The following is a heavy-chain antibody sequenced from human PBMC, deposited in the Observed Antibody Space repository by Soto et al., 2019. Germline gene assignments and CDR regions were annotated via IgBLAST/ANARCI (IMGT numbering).Heavy chain of an antibody. V-gene: IGHV3-11*01. Sequence: GGSLRLSCAASGFTFGDYYMSWIRQAPGKGLQWVSYISSVTGTIYYADFVKGRFTISRDNAKNSLSLQMNSLRAEDTAVYYCARVGQDYYYGMDVWGQGTTVTVSS. CDR2: ISSVTGTI. D-gene: IGHD3-16*01. J-gene: IGHJ6*02. CDR1: GFTFGDYY. CDR3: ARVGQDYYYGMDV.